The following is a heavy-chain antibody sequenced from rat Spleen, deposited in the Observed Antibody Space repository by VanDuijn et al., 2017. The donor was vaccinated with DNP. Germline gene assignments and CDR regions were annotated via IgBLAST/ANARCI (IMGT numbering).Heavy chain of an antibody. V-gene: IGHV5-46*01. J-gene: IGHJ3*01. D-gene: IGHD1-5*01. CDR1: GFTFSSFP. CDR2: ISTSGDYT. Sequence: EVQLVESGGGLVQPGRSMKLSCAASGFTFSSFPMAWVRQAPTKGLEWVATISTSGDYTYYRDSVKGRFTISRDNAKSSLYLQMNSLKSEDTATYYCVRQGQLGFAYWGQGTLVTVSS. CDR3: VRQGQLGFAY.